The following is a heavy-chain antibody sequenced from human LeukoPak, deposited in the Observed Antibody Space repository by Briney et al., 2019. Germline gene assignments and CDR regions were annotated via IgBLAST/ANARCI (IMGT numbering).Heavy chain of an antibody. J-gene: IGHJ6*02. D-gene: IGHD3-3*01. CDR2: IYYSGST. V-gene: IGHV4-61*08. CDR3: AAHGAYDFWSGYYSHYGMDV. Sequence: SETLSLTCTVSGGSISSSDYYWSWIRQPPGTGLEWIGYIYYSGSTNYNPSLKSRVTISVDTSKNQFSLKLSSVTAADTAVYYCAAHGAYDFWSGYYSHYGMDVWGQGTTVTVSS. CDR1: GGSISSSDYY.